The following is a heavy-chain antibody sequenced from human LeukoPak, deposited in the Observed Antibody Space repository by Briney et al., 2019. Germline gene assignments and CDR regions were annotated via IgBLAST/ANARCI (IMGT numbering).Heavy chain of an antibody. CDR2: ISAYNGNT. J-gene: IGHJ3*02. Sequence: GASVKVSCKASGYTFTSYGISWVRQAPGQGLEWMGWISAYNGNTNYAQKLQGRVTMTTDTSTSTAYMELRSLRSDDTAVYYCARWGGKYSSSLDAFDIWGQGTMVTVSS. D-gene: IGHD6-6*01. V-gene: IGHV1-18*01. CDR3: ARWGGKYSSSLDAFDI. CDR1: GYTFTSYG.